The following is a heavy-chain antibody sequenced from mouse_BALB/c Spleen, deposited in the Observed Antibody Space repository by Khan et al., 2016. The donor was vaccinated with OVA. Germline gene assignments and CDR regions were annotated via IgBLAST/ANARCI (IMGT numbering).Heavy chain of an antibody. J-gene: IGHJ2*01. Sequence: QIQLVQSGPELKKPGETVKISCKASGYSFTYYVMNWVKQAPGKGLKWMGWINTYIGEPIYSDDFKGRFAFSLETSASTAYLQINNLKNEDTATYFCARGSRGCDYWGRGTTLTVSS. CDR2: INTYIGEP. V-gene: IGHV9-3-1*01. CDR3: ARGSRGCDY. CDR1: GYSFTYYV. D-gene: IGHD1-1*02.